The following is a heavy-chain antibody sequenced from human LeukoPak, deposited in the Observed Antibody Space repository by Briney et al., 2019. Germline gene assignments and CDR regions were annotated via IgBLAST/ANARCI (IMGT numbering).Heavy chain of an antibody. D-gene: IGHD3-10*01. J-gene: IGHJ4*02. Sequence: PGGSLRLSCAASGFTFSSYWMHWVRQAPGKGLVWVSRINSDGSSTSYADSVKGRFTISRDNAKNTLYLQMNSLRAEDTAVYYCASGVLWFGELRGWGQGTLVTVSS. V-gene: IGHV3-74*01. CDR2: INSDGSST. CDR3: ASGVLWFGELRG. CDR1: GFTFSSYW.